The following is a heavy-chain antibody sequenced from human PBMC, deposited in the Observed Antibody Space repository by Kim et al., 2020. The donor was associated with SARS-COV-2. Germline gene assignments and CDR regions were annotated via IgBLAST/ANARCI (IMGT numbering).Heavy chain of an antibody. J-gene: IGHJ4*02. D-gene: IGHD3-16*02. Sequence: ASVKVSCKVSGYTLTELSMHWVRQAPGKGLEWMGGFDPEDGETIYAQKFQGRVTMTEDTSTDTAYMELSSLRSEDTAVYYCATVDKVSIMITFGGVIVPRLNFDYWGQGTLVTVSS. CDR3: ATVDKVSIMITFGGVIVPRLNFDY. V-gene: IGHV1-24*01. CDR2: FDPEDGET. CDR1: GYTLTELS.